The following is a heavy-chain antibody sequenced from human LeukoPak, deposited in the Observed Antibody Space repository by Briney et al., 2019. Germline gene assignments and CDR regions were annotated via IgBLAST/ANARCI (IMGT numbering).Heavy chain of an antibody. J-gene: IGHJ4*02. CDR3: ARGSVELLVDY. Sequence: SETLSLTCTVSGYSISSGYYWGWIRQPPGKGLEWIGSIYHSGSTYYNPSLKSRVTISVDTSKNQFSLKLSSVTAADTAVYYCARGSVELLVDYWGQGTLATVSS. CDR2: IYHSGST. V-gene: IGHV4-38-2*02. D-gene: IGHD2-15*01. CDR1: GYSISSGYY.